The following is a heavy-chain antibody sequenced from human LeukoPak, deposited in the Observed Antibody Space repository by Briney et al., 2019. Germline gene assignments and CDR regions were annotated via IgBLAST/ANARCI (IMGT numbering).Heavy chain of an antibody. J-gene: IGHJ3*02. CDR2: INAYNGNT. Sequence: ASVKVSCKASGYTFTSYGISWVRQAPGQGLEWMGWINAYNGNTNYAQKLQGRVTMTTDTSTSTAYMELRRLRSDDTAVYYCARERSALGGFDAFDIWRQGTMVTVSS. V-gene: IGHV1-18*01. CDR1: GYTFTSYG. D-gene: IGHD3-16*01. CDR3: ARERSALGGFDAFDI.